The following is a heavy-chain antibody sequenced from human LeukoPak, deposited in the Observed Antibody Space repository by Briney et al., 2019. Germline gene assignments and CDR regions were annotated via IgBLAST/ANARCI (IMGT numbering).Heavy chain of an antibody. J-gene: IGHJ4*02. CDR2: INSDGTKK. CDR1: RFTFTTYW. CDR3: AQNWNLDC. D-gene: IGHD1-1*01. Sequence: GGSLRLSCAASRFTFTTYWMSWVRQAPGKGLEWVANINSDGTKKYYVKSVKGRFTISRDNAKDSLHLQMNSLRAEDTAVYYCAQNWNLDCWGQGTLVTVSS. V-gene: IGHV3-7*03.